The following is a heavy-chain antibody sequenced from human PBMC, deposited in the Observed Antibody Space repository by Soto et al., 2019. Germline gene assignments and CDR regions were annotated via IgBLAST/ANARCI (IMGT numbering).Heavy chain of an antibody. CDR2: IIPIFGTA. D-gene: IGHD3-22*01. CDR1: GGTFSSYA. V-gene: IGHV1-69*12. CDR3: ARIVYYYDSSGYLDDY. Sequence: QVQLVQSGAEVKKPGSSVKVSCKASGGTFSSYAISWVRQAPGQGLEWMGGIIPIFGTANYAQKFQGRVTITADESTSSAYMEMSSRRSEDTAVYYCARIVYYYDSSGYLDDYWGQGTLVTVSS. J-gene: IGHJ4*02.